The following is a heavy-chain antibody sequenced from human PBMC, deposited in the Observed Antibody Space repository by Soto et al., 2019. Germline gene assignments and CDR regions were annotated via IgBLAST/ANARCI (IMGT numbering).Heavy chain of an antibody. Sequence: EVQLVESGGGLVKPGGSLRLSCAASGFTFTTYTMNWVRQAPGKGLEWVSSISGSSTYIYYADSVKGRFTISRDNSKTSLYLHIYSLRAENTAVYYCVRDRNLRTFAADFDYWGQGTLVTVSS. V-gene: IGHV3-21*01. CDR3: VRDRNLRTFAADFDY. J-gene: IGHJ4*02. CDR2: ISGSSTYI. CDR1: GFTFTTYT. D-gene: IGHD3-16*01.